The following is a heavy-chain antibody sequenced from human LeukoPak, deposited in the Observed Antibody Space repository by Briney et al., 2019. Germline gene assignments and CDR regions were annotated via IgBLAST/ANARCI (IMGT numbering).Heavy chain of an antibody. D-gene: IGHD2-15*01. CDR1: GESLSGYY. V-gene: IGHV4-34*01. Sequence: PSETLSLTCAVYGESLSGYYWTWIRQTPGKGLEWIGEINYSGNTNYNRSLKSRVTISADTSKNQFSLRLSSVTAADTAVYYCARRGTAYCRGGNCYSDKYFDYWGQGTQVTVSS. J-gene: IGHJ4*02. CDR3: ARRGTAYCRGGNCYSDKYFDY. CDR2: INYSGNT.